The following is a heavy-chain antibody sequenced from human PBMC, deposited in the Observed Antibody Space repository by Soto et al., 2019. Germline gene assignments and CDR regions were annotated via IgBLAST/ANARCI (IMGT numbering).Heavy chain of an antibody. V-gene: IGHV4-4*02. CDR3: ATRDNSRFY. D-gene: IGHD6-13*01. J-gene: IGHJ4*02. Sequence: QVQLQESGPGLVKPSGTLSLTCAVSGVSISSHDWWTWVRQPPGKGLEWIGESHQSGNTNYNSSLESQVTISVDTSKNQFSLKLSSVTVADTAVYYCATRDNSRFYWGQGTLVTVSS. CDR1: GVSISSHDW. CDR2: SHQSGNT.